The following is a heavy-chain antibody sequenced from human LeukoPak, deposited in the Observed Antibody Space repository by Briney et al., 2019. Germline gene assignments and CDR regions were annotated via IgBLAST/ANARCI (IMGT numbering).Heavy chain of an antibody. CDR1: GGSFSGYY. CDR2: IYYSGNT. Sequence: SETLSLTCAVYGGSFSGYYWSWIRQPPGKGLEWIGSIYYSGNTYYNPSLKSRVTISVDTSKNQFSLKLSSVTAADTAVYYCARQTPTYFDFDYWGQGTLVTVSS. D-gene: IGHD3-9*01. V-gene: IGHV4-34*01. J-gene: IGHJ4*02. CDR3: ARQTPTYFDFDY.